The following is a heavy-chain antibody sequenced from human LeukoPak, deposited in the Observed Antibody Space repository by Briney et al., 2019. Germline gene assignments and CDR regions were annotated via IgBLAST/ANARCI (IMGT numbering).Heavy chain of an antibody. Sequence: GGSLRLSCAASGFTFSSYIMSWVRQAPGKGLEWVSAIGGSGADTYYADSVKGRFTISRDNSKNTLYLQMNSLRAEDTAVYYCARDRIPYSGSYTTDYWGQGTLVTVSS. V-gene: IGHV3-23*01. D-gene: IGHD1-26*01. J-gene: IGHJ4*02. CDR2: IGGSGADT. CDR1: GFTFSSYI. CDR3: ARDRIPYSGSYTTDY.